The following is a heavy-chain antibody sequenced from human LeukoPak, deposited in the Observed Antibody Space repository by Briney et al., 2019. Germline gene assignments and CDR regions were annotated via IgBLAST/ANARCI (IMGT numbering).Heavy chain of an antibody. V-gene: IGHV3-23*01. CDR3: AKEMDDYVWGRAKNAFDI. Sequence: GGSLRLSCAASGFTFSSYAMSWVRRAPGKGLEWVSAISGSGGSTYYADSVKGRFTISRDNSKNTLYLQMNSLRAEDTAVYYCAKEMDDYVWGRAKNAFDIWGQGTMVTVSS. J-gene: IGHJ3*02. D-gene: IGHD3-16*01. CDR1: GFTFSSYA. CDR2: ISGSGGST.